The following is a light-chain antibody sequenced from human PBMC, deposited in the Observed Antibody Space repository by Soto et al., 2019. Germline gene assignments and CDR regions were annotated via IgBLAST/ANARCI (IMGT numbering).Light chain of an antibody. CDR3: CSYAGSSYV. J-gene: IGLJ1*01. CDR2: EVT. Sequence: SALAQPASVSGPPGQSITIFCTGSSSDVGTYNLVSWYQQHPGEAPKLMIYEVTKRPSGVSNRFSGSKSGNTASLTISGLQAEDEADYYCCSYAGSSYVFGTGTKVTVL. V-gene: IGLV2-23*02. CDR1: SSDVGTYNL.